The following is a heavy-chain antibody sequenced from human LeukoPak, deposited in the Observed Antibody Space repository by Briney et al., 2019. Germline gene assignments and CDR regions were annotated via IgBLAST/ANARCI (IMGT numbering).Heavy chain of an antibody. V-gene: IGHV1-69*04. CDR2: IIPILGIA. J-gene: IGHJ6*03. Sequence: SVKVSCKASGGTFSSYAISWVRQAPGQGLEWMGRIIPILGIANYAQKFQGRVTMTRNTSISTAYMELSSLRSEDTAVYYCARKGPANYYYYYMDVWGKGTSVTVSS. CDR3: ARKGPANYYYYYMDV. D-gene: IGHD2-2*01. CDR1: GGTFSSYA.